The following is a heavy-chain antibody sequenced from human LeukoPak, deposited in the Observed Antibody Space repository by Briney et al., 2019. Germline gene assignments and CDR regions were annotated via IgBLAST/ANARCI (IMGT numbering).Heavy chain of an antibody. D-gene: IGHD6-19*01. J-gene: IGHJ3*02. Sequence: ASVKVSCKASGGTFSSYAISWVRQAPGQGLEWMGGIIPIFGTANYAQKFQGRVTITADESTSTAYMELRSLRSDDTAVYYCARVLRQWLVHLGHDAFDIWGQGTMVTVSS. CDR2: IIPIFGTA. V-gene: IGHV1-69*13. CDR3: ARVLRQWLVHLGHDAFDI. CDR1: GGTFSSYA.